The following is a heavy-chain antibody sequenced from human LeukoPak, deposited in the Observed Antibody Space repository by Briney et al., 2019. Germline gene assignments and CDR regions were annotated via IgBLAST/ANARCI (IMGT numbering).Heavy chain of an antibody. D-gene: IGHD1-26*01. CDR3: ASIRGTFGY. CDR2: TRNKANSYIT. Sequence: QPGGSLRLSCAASGFTFSDHFLAWVRQAPGKGLEWVGRTRNKANSYITEYAASVKGRFTISRDDSKNSLYLQMSSLKTDDTAMYYCASIRGTFGYGGQGTLVTVSS. J-gene: IGHJ4*02. V-gene: IGHV3-72*01. CDR1: GFTFSDHF.